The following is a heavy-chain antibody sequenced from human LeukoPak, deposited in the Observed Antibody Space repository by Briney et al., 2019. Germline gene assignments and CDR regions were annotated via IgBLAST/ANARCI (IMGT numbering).Heavy chain of an antibody. D-gene: IGHD1-26*01. J-gene: IGHJ4*02. V-gene: IGHV4-38-2*01. CDR3: ARGATTAFHFDY. Sequence: MASETLSLTCAVSGYSISSGYYWGWIRQPPGKGLEWIGTIYRSGSTYYKNPSLKSRVTISVDTSKNQFSLKLSSVTAADTAVYYCARGATTAFHFDYWGQGTLVTVSS. CDR2: IYRSGST. CDR1: GYSISSGYY.